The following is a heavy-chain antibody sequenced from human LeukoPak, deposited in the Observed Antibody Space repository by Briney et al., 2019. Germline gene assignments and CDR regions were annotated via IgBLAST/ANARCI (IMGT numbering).Heavy chain of an antibody. CDR2: ISLSSSAI. D-gene: IGHD3-16*01. CDR1: GFSFGSHS. V-gene: IGHV3-48*01. CDR3: ARDTVITLGSFDY. Sequence: GGSLRLSCGASGFSFGSHSMNWVRQAPGKGREWLSYISLSSSAIYYADSVKGRFTISRDNAKNSLYLQMDSLRVEDTAVYYCARDTVITLGSFDYWGQGTLVTVSS. J-gene: IGHJ4*02.